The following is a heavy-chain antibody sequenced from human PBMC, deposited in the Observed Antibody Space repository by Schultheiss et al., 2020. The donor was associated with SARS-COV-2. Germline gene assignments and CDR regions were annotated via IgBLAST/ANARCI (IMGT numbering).Heavy chain of an antibody. D-gene: IGHD2-21*02. CDR2: IIPMFGIA. Sequence: SVKVSCKASGDTNYAISWVRQAPGQGLEWMGGIIPMFGIANNAQKFQGRITITADDSTSTAYMELSSLRSEDTAVYFCARGGFVGGDKYYYTAMDVWGEGTTVTVSS. CDR3: ARGGFVGGDKYYYTAMDV. CDR1: GDTNYA. J-gene: IGHJ6*04. V-gene: IGHV1-69*13.